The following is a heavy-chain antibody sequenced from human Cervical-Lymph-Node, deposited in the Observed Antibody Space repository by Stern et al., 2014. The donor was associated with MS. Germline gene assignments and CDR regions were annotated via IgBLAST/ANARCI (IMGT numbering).Heavy chain of an antibody. CDR3: ARSSTVTPNAFDI. J-gene: IGHJ3*02. CDR1: GGSISSGGYS. V-gene: IGHV4-30-2*01. Sequence: VQLVESGSGLVKPSQTLSLTCAVSGGSISSGGYSWSWIRQPPGKGLEWIGYIYHSGGTYYNPSLKSRVTISVDRSKNQFSLKLSSVTAADTAVYYCARSSTVTPNAFDIWGQGTMVTVSS. CDR2: IYHSGGT. D-gene: IGHD4-17*01.